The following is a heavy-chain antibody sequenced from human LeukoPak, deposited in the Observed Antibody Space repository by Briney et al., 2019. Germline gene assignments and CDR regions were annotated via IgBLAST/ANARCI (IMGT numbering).Heavy chain of an antibody. CDR2: ISSSSSTI. CDR1: GFTFSSYT. CDR3: PRLTRYAGDP. D-gene: IGHD3-9*01. Sequence: GGSLRLSCAASGFTFSSYTMNWVRQAPGKGLEWVSYISSSSSTIYYADSVKGRFTVSRDNAKNSLYLQMNSLRAEDTAVYYCPRLTRYAGDPWGQGTLVIVSS. V-gene: IGHV3-48*04. J-gene: IGHJ5*02.